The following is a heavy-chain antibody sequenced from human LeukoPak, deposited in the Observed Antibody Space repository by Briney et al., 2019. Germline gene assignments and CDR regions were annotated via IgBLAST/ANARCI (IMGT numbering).Heavy chain of an antibody. CDR1: GGSISSYY. J-gene: IGHJ4*02. CDR2: IYYSGST. Sequence: PSETLSLTCTVSGGSISSYYWSWIRQPPGKGLEWIGYIYYSGSTNYNPSLKSRVTISVDTSKNQFSLKLSSVTAADTAVYYCARGGIRWLQITSFDYWGQATLVTVSS. D-gene: IGHD5-24*01. CDR3: ARGGIRWLQITSFDY. V-gene: IGHV4-59*01.